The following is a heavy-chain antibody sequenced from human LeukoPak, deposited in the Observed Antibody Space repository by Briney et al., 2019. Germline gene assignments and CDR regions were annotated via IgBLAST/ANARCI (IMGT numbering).Heavy chain of an antibody. CDR1: GFTFSSYA. CDR3: ARATYDSIDY. J-gene: IGHJ4*02. D-gene: IGHD3-22*01. V-gene: IGHV3-21*04. CDR2: ISSSGSTI. Sequence: NPGGSLRLSCAASGFTFSSYAMSWVRQAPGKGLEWVSAISSSGSTIYYADSVKGRFTISRDNAKNSLYLQMNSLRAEDTAVYYCARATYDSIDYWGQGTLVTVSS.